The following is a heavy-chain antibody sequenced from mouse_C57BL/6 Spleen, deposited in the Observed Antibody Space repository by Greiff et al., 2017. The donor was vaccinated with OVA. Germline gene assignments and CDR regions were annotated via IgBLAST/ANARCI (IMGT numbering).Heavy chain of an antibody. V-gene: IGHV1-74*01. Sequence: QVQLKESGAELVKPGASVKLSCTASGFNIKDYYMHWVKQRTEQGLEWIGRIHPSDSDTNYNQKFKGKATLTVDKSSSTAYMQLSSLTSEDSAVYYCAIYGSSGYSFAYWGQGTLVTVSA. CDR2: IHPSDSDT. CDR1: GFNIKDYY. CDR3: AIYGSSGYSFAY. D-gene: IGHD3-2*02. J-gene: IGHJ3*01.